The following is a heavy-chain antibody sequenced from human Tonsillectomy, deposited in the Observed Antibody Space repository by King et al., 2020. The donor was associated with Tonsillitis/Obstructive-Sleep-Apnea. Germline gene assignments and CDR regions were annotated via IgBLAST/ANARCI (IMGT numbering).Heavy chain of an antibody. CDR2: IYYSGST. D-gene: IGHD5-18*01. CDR1: VGSISSSSYY. Sequence: QLQESGPGLVKPSETLSLTCTVSVGSISSSSYYWGWIRQPPGKGLEWIGSIYYSGSTYYNPSLKSRVTISVDTSKNQFSLKLSSVTAADTAVYYCARHRKGYPLDYWGQGTLVTVSS. V-gene: IGHV4-39*01. J-gene: IGHJ4*02. CDR3: ARHRKGYPLDY.